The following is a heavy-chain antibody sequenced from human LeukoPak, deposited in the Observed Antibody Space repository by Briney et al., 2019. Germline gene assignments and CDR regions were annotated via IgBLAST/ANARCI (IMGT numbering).Heavy chain of an antibody. CDR3: ARDGGYCSGGSCHYDY. D-gene: IGHD2-15*01. CDR1: GFTFSSYW. J-gene: IGHJ4*02. CDR2: IKQDGSEK. Sequence: PGGSLRLSCAASGFTFSSYWMSWVRQAPGKGLEWVANIKQDGSEKYYVDSVKGRFTISRDNAKNSLYLQMNSLRAEDTAVYYCARDGGYCSGGSCHYDYWGQGTLVTVTA. V-gene: IGHV3-7*01.